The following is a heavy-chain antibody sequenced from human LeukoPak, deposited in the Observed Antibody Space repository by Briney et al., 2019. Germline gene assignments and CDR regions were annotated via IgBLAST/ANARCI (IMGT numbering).Heavy chain of an antibody. Sequence: SETLSLTCTVSGASIITTNYYWGWIRQPPGKGLEWIGSISYSGNAYYNPSLRIRLSISMYASKNQFSLKVRSVTAADTAVYYCARNLGQTWGTVTTDLWYFDHWGQGTLVPVSS. J-gene: IGHJ4*02. D-gene: IGHD4-11*01. V-gene: IGHV4-39*01. CDR2: ISYSGNA. CDR1: GASIITTNYY. CDR3: ARNLGQTWGTVTTDLWYFDH.